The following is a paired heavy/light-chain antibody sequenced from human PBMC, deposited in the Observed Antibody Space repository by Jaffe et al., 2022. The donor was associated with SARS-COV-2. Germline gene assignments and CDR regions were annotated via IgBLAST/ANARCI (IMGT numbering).Light chain of an antibody. CDR2: AAS. Sequence: DIQMTQSPSSLSASVGDRVTITCRTSQGISNHLAWFQQKPGKAPKSLIYAASSLHSGVPSKFSGSGSGTDFTLTISSLQPEDFATYYCQQYNSYPLTFGGGTKVEIK. V-gene: IGKV1-16*02. J-gene: IGKJ4*01. CDR3: QQYNSYPLT. CDR1: QGISNH.
Heavy chain of an antibody. V-gene: IGHV3-30*18. CDR3: AKGGGQWLEIAS. CDR2: ISYDGSNK. J-gene: IGHJ5*02. CDR1: GFTFSNYG. Sequence: QVQLVESGGGVAQPERSLRLSCAASGFTFSNYGMHWVRQAPGKGLEHVAVISYDGSNKYHADSVKGRFTISRDNPKNTLYLQMNSLRVEDTAVYYCAKGGGQWLEIASWGQGTLVTVSS. D-gene: IGHD6-19*01.